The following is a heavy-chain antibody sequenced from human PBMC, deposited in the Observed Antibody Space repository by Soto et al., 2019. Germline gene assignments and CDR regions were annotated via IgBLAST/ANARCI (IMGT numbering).Heavy chain of an antibody. D-gene: IGHD3-22*01. CDR3: ARDYYYDSRSSSVNWFDP. J-gene: IGHJ5*02. CDR1: EFTFSKYW. Sequence: GGSLRLSCVASEFTFSKYWMHRVRQAPRKGLVWVSRINMDGTKTAYADSVKGRFTVSRDNANNTLYLQMNSLGVEDTAVYYCARDYYYDSRSSSVNWFDPWGQGTLVTVSS. V-gene: IGHV3-74*01. CDR2: INMDGTKT.